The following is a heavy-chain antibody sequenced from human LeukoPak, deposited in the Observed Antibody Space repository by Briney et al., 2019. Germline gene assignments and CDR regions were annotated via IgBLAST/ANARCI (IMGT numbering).Heavy chain of an antibody. J-gene: IGHJ4*02. CDR1: GFTFTTYG. D-gene: IGHD3-10*01. CDR3: AKGGVLLWFGEFRGEYFDY. CDR2: IPYDGNNK. V-gene: IGHV3-30*02. Sequence: PGGSLRLSCAASGFTFTTYGIQWVRQAPGKGLEWVAFIPYDGNNKYYAESVKGRFTVSRDNSKNTVSLQMNSLRAEDTAVYYCAKGGVLLWFGEFRGEYFDYWGQGTLVTVSS.